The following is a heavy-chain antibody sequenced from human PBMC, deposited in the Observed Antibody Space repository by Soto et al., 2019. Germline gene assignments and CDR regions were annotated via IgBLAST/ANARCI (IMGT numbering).Heavy chain of an antibody. CDR1: GFRFSDHS. CDR2: ISSNGDIT. D-gene: IGHD2-21*02. Sequence: LVESGGGLVHPGESLRLSCEGSGFRFSDHSMNWVSQAPGKGLQWISYISSNGDITYYADSVKGRFTVSRDNDNNALFLKMNSLRDDDTATYYCARLPKGSLLTAWGRGARVTVSS. J-gene: IGHJ4*02. V-gene: IGHV3-48*02. CDR3: ARLPKGSLLTA.